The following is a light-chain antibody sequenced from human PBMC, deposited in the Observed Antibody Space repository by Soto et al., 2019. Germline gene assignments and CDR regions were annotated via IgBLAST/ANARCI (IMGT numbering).Light chain of an antibody. V-gene: IGLV3-10*01. Sequence: SYELTQPPSASVSPGQTARITCSGDALPKKHAYWFQQKSGQAPVLVIYEDSKRPSGIPERFSGSSSGTMATLSITGAHVEDEADYYCYSTDSSGDHKVFGGGTKLTVL. CDR3: YSTDSSGDHKV. CDR2: EDS. J-gene: IGLJ2*01. CDR1: ALPKKH.